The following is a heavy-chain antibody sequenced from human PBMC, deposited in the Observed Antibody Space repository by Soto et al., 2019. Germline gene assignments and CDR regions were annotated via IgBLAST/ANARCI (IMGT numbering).Heavy chain of an antibody. J-gene: IGHJ4*02. CDR3: ASNRPIAARLGPIH. CDR1: GGSISSSSYY. CDR2: IYYSGST. D-gene: IGHD6-6*01. Sequence: SETLSLTCTVSGGSISSSSYYWGWIRQPPGKGLEWIGSIYYSGSTYYNPSLKSRVTISVDTSKNQFSLKLSSVTAADTAVYYCASNRPIAARLGPIHWGQGTLVTVSS. V-gene: IGHV4-39*01.